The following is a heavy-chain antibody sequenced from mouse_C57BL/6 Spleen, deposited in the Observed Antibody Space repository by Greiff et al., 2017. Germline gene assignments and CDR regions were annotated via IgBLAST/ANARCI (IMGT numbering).Heavy chain of an antibody. V-gene: IGHV1-64*01. CDR2: INPNSGST. Sequence: LQQPGPELLKPGASVKLSCKASGYSFTSYWMHWLKQRPGQGLEGIGLINPNSGSTNYNEKFKSKATLTVDKSSSTAYMQLSSLTSEDSAVYYCARSPLRQYYFDYWGQGTTLTVSS. D-gene: IGHD1-1*01. J-gene: IGHJ2*01. CDR1: GYSFTSYW. CDR3: ARSPLRQYYFDY.